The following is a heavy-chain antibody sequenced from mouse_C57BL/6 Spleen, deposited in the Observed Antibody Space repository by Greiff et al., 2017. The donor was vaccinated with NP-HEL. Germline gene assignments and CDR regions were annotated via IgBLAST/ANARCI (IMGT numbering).Heavy chain of an antibody. D-gene: IGHD1-1*01. Sequence: QVHVKQPGAELVRPGSSVKLSCKASGYTFTSYWMDWVKQRPGQGLEWIGNIYPSDSETHYNQKFKDKATLTVDKSSSTAYMQLSSLTSEDSAVYYCARPFYGGFFDYWGKGTTLTVSS. CDR3: ARPFYGGFFDY. CDR1: GYTFTSYW. V-gene: IGHV1-61*01. J-gene: IGHJ2*01. CDR2: IYPSDSET.